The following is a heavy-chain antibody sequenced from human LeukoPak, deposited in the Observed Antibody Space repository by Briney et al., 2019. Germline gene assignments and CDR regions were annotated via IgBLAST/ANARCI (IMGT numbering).Heavy chain of an antibody. CDR3: ARIPGIAVAPVPDWYFDL. CDR1: GGSVSSGSYY. Sequence: PSETLSLTCTVSGGSVSSGSYYWSWIRQPPGKGLEWIGYIYYSGSTNYNPSLKSRVTISVDTSKNQFSLKLSSVTAADTAVYYCARIPGIAVAPVPDWYFDLWGRGTLVTVSS. V-gene: IGHV4-61*01. CDR2: IYYSGST. D-gene: IGHD6-19*01. J-gene: IGHJ2*01.